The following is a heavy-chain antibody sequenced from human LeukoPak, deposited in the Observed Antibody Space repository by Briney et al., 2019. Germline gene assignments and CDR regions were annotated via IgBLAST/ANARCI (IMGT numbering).Heavy chain of an antibody. J-gene: IGHJ2*01. CDR3: ARDRAAPTWFFDL. D-gene: IGHD2-15*01. CDR1: GFSFSTYS. V-gene: IGHV3-48*02. Sequence: GGSLRLSCAASGFSFSTYSMNWVRQAPGEGLEWLSYISGDSNTIYYADSVKGRFTISRDNAKTSFYLQMNTLRDDDTAVYYCARDRAAPTWFFDLWGRGTLVLVSS. CDR2: ISGDSNTI.